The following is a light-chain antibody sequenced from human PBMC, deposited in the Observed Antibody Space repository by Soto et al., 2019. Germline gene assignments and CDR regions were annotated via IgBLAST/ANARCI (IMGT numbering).Light chain of an antibody. Sequence: QSVLTQPPSASGSPGQSVTISCTGTSSDVGGYNYVSWYQQHPGKVPKLMVYEVNKRPSGVPDRFSGSKSGNTASLTVSGHQAEGEADYDCTPYARGTHRFATGTKLTVL. V-gene: IGLV2-8*01. CDR1: SSDVGGYNY. CDR2: EVN. CDR3: TPYARGTHR. J-gene: IGLJ1*01.